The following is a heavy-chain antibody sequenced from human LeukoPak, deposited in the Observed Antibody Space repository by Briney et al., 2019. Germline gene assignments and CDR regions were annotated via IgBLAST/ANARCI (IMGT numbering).Heavy chain of an antibody. Sequence: GGSLRLSCAASGFTFSIYAMSWVRQAPRKGLEWVSAISGSGGSTYYADSVKGRFTISRDNSKNTLSLQMNSLRAEDTAVYYCANGLYDSSGSPNSYYYMDVWGKGTTVTVSS. CDR1: GFTFSIYA. V-gene: IGHV3-23*01. CDR3: ANGLYDSSGSPNSYYYMDV. CDR2: ISGSGGST. J-gene: IGHJ6*03. D-gene: IGHD3-22*01.